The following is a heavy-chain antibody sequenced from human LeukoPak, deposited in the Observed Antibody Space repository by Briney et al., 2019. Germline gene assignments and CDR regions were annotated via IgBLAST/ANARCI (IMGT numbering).Heavy chain of an antibody. Sequence: GGSLRLSCAASGFTFSNYWMSWVRQGPGEGPEWVANINQGGSEKYYVDSVKGRFTISRDNAKNSLDLQMNSLRVEDTTIYYCARLVVPPGNRGWYYEHWGQGTLVTVSS. CDR1: GFTFSNYW. D-gene: IGHD2-2*01. J-gene: IGHJ4*02. CDR3: ARLVVPPGNRGWYYEH. CDR2: INQGGSEK. V-gene: IGHV3-7*03.